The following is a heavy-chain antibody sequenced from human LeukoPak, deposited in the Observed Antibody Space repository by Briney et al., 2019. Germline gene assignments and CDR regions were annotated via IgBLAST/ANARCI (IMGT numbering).Heavy chain of an antibody. CDR1: GFSFGDYS. Sequence: PGGSLRPSCTASGFSFGDYSMSWFRQAPGKGLECVGFIRDKGYGATTEYAASVKGRFTISRDDSKSIAYLQMNSLKTEDTAVYYCARGAYQFDYWGQGTLVTVSS. CDR2: IRDKGYGATT. J-gene: IGHJ4*02. V-gene: IGHV3-49*03. CDR3: ARGAYQFDY.